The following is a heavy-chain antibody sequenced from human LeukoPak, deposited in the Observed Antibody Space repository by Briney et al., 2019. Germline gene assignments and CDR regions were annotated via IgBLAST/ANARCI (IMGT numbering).Heavy chain of an antibody. D-gene: IGHD6-19*01. CDR3: AKEISVAGMFDY. J-gene: IGHJ4*02. Sequence: GGSLTLSCAASGFTFSSCGMHWVRQVPGKGLEWVAVIASDGGMKYYADSMKGRFTISRDNSKNTLYLQVDSLRAEDTAVYYCAKEISVAGMFDYWGQGTLVTVSS. V-gene: IGHV3-30*18. CDR1: GFTFSSCG. CDR2: IASDGGMK.